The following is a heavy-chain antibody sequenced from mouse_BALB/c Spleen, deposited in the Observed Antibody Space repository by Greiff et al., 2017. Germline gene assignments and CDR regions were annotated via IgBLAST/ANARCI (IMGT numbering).Heavy chain of an antibody. V-gene: IGHV3-2*02. Sequence: DVKLQESGPGLVKPSQSLSLTCTVTGYSITSDYAWNWIRQFPGNKLEWMGYISYSGSTSYNPSLKSRISITRDTSKNQFFLQLNSVTTEDTATYYCAEGDYDVWFAYWGQGTLVTVSA. CDR2: ISYSGST. J-gene: IGHJ3*01. CDR1: GYSITSDYA. CDR3: AEGDYDVWFAY. D-gene: IGHD2-4*01.